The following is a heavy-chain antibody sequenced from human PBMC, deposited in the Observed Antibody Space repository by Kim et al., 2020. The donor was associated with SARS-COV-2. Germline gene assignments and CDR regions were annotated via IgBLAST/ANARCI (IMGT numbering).Heavy chain of an antibody. D-gene: IGHD6-19*01. V-gene: IGHV1-3*01. CDR1: GYTFTSYA. J-gene: IGHJ4*02. CDR2: INAGNGNT. Sequence: ASVKVSCKSSGYTFTSYAMHWVRQAPEQRLEWMGWINAGNGNTKYSQKFQGRVTITRDTSASTAYMELSSLRSEDTAVYYCASPKTLEGYSSGGFDYWGQGTLVTVSS. CDR3: ASPKTLEGYSSGGFDY.